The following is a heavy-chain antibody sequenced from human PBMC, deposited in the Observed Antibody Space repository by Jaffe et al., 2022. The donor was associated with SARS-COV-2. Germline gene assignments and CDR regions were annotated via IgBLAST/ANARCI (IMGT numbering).Heavy chain of an antibody. Sequence: EVQLVESGGGLIQPGGSLRLSCAASGFTVSSNYMSWVRQAPGKGLEWVSVIYSGGSTYYADSVKGRFTISRDNSKNTLYLQMNSLRAEDTAVYYCAREGLSCSGGSCYPTNWFDPWGQGTLVTVSS. V-gene: IGHV3-53*01. D-gene: IGHD2-15*01. CDR3: AREGLSCSGGSCYPTNWFDP. CDR2: IYSGGST. J-gene: IGHJ5*02. CDR1: GFTVSSNY.